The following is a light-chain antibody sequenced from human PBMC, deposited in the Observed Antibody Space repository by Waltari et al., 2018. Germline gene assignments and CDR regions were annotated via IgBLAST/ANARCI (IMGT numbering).Light chain of an antibody. Sequence: DIQMTQSPSSLSASVGDRVTITCRASQSISSYLNWYQQKPGKAPKLLIYAASSLQSGVPSRFSGSGSGTDFTLTISSPQPEDFATYYCQQSYSTPLVTFGPGTKVDIK. CDR3: QQSYSTPLVT. V-gene: IGKV1-39*01. CDR2: AAS. CDR1: QSISSY. J-gene: IGKJ3*01.